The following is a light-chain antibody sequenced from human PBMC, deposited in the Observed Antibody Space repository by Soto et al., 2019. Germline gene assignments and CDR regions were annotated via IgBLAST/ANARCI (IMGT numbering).Light chain of an antibody. CDR3: AAWDDSLNEYV. CDR2: GNN. CDR1: SSNIGRNS. Sequence: QSVLTQAPSVSGTPGQRVTITCSGSSSNIGRNSVNWYQHLPGTAPKLLTHGNNHRPSGVPDRFSGSKSGTSASLATSGLQPEDEADYCCAAWDDSLNEYVFGDGTKVTVL. V-gene: IGLV1-44*01. J-gene: IGLJ1*01.